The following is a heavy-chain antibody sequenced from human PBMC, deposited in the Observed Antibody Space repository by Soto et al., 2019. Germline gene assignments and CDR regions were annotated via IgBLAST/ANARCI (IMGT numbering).Heavy chain of an antibody. V-gene: IGHV3-9*01. Sequence: PGGSLRLSCGASGFIFEDYAMHWVRQVPGKGLEWVSGISWNSDDRAYADSVKGRFTISRDNAKNALYLQINTLRAEDTAFYHCLKKNELYFDYWGQGTLVTVSS. D-gene: IGHD1-1*01. CDR1: GFIFEDYA. CDR2: ISWNSDDR. CDR3: LKKNELYFDY. J-gene: IGHJ4*01.